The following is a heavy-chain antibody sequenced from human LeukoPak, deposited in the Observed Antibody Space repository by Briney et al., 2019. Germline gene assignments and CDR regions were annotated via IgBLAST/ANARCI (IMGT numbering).Heavy chain of an antibody. J-gene: IGHJ4*02. D-gene: IGHD6-19*01. CDR2: ISWNSDSI. Sequence: GRSLRLSCAASGFTFDDYAMHWVRQAPGKGLEWVSGISWNSDSIGYADSVKGRFTISRDNAKNSLYLQMNSLRAEDTAVYYCARGQDIAVASFDYWGQGTLVTVSS. CDR1: GFTFDDYA. CDR3: ARGQDIAVASFDY. V-gene: IGHV3-9*01.